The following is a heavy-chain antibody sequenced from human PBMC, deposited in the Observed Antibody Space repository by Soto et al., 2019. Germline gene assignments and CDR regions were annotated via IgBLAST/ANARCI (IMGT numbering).Heavy chain of an antibody. D-gene: IGHD5-12*01. J-gene: IGHJ4*02. V-gene: IGHV3-48*01. CDR3: ARDHDEDFGYDLDYFDY. CDR1: GFTFSSYS. CDR2: ISSSSSTI. Sequence: GGSLRLSCAASGFTFSSYSMNWVRQAPGKGLEWVSYISSSSSTIYYADSVKGRFTISRDNAKNSLYLQMNSLRAEDTAFYYCARDHDEDFGYDLDYFDYWGQGTLVTVSS.